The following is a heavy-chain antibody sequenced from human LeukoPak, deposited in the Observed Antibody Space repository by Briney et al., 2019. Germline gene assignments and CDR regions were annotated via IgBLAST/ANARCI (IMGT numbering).Heavy chain of an antibody. Sequence: ASVKVSCKASGYTFTSYDINWVRQATGQGLEWMGWMNPNSGNTGYAQKFQGRVTTTRNTSISTAYMELSSLRSEDTAVYYCARGWGSSSAVGDDYWGQGTLVTVSS. V-gene: IGHV1-8*01. CDR1: GYTFTSYD. CDR2: MNPNSGNT. CDR3: ARGWGSSSAVGDDY. D-gene: IGHD6-6*01. J-gene: IGHJ4*02.